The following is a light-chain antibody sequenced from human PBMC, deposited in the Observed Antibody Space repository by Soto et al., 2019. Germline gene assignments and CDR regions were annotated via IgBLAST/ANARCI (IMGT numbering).Light chain of an antibody. V-gene: IGKV3-11*01. J-gene: IGKJ1*01. Sequence: EIVLTQSPATLSLSPGERATLSCRASQSVSSYLAWYQQKPGQAPRLLIYDASNRAPGIPARFSGSGSGTDFTLTISRLEPEDFAVYYCQQYGSSGTFGQGTKVDIK. CDR3: QQYGSSGT. CDR2: DAS. CDR1: QSVSSY.